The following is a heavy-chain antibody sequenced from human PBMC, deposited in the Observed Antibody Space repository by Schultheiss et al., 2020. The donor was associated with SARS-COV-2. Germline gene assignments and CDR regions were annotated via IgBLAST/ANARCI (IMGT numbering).Heavy chain of an antibody. V-gene: IGHV4-34*01. CDR1: GGSFSGYY. CDR3: ARGIAVAGPRFDY. CDR2: IYHSGST. D-gene: IGHD6-19*01. J-gene: IGHJ4*02. Sequence: SQTLSLTCAVYGGSFSGYYWSWIRQPPGKGLEWIGSIYHSGSTYYNPSLKSRVTISVDTSKNQFSLKLSSVTAADTAVYYCARGIAVAGPRFDYWGQGTLVTVSS.